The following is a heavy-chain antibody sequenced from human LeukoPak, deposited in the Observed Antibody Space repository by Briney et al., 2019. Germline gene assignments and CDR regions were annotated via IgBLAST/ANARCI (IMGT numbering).Heavy chain of an antibody. Sequence: GGSLRLSCAASGFTFDNYAMNWVRQVPGKGLEWISLISWNSGTIGYADSVKGRFTISRDNANNFLYLQMNSLRAEDTALYYCARAYKDRSLAGKREFFQHWGQGTLVTVSS. CDR3: ARAYKDRSLAGKREFFQH. CDR1: GFTFDNYA. CDR2: ISWNSGTI. J-gene: IGHJ1*01. D-gene: IGHD6-19*01. V-gene: IGHV3-9*01.